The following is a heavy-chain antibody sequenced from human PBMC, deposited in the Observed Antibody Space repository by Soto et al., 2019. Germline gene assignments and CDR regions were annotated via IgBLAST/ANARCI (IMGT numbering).Heavy chain of an antibody. CDR1: GFTFTSSA. J-gene: IGHJ6*03. D-gene: IGHD6-6*01. CDR3: AADSEAARPHYYYYYMDV. Sequence: ASVKVSCKASGFTFTSSAMQWVRQARGQRLEWIGWIVVGSGNTNYAQKFQERVTITRDMYTSTAYMELSSLRSEDTAVYYCAADSEAARPHYYYYYMDVWGKGTTVTVSS. CDR2: IVVGSGNT. V-gene: IGHV1-58*02.